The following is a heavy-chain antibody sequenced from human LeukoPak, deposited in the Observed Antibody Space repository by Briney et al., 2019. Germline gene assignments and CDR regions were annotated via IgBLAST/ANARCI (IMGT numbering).Heavy chain of an antibody. CDR2: ICYSGIT. D-gene: IGHD2-21*01. J-gene: IGHJ5*02. Sequence: SETLSLTCTVSGGSISSSSYCWGWIRQPPGKGLEWIGSICYSGITFYNPSLKSRVTISVDTSKNQFSLKPSSVTAADTAVYYCARPIPEGDWFDPWGQGTLVTVSS. CDR1: GGSISSSSYC. CDR3: ARPIPEGDWFDP. V-gene: IGHV4-39*01.